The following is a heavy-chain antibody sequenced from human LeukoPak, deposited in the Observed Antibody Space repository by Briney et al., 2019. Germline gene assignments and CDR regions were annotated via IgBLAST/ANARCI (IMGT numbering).Heavy chain of an antibody. V-gene: IGHV4-4*07. Sequence: SDTLSLPCTVSGGSINRYYWSLMRQPAGKALEWIGRIYTSGSTNYNPSLKGRVTISVDKSKNKFCLKLSSVTAADTAVYYCARDLPDIVATDADAFDIWGQGTMVTVSS. CDR1: GGSINRYY. D-gene: IGHD5-12*01. CDR3: ARDLPDIVATDADAFDI. CDR2: IYTSGST. J-gene: IGHJ3*02.